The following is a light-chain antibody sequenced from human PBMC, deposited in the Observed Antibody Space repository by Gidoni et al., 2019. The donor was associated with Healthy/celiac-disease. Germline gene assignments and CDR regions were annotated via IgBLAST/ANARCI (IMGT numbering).Light chain of an antibody. V-gene: IGKV3-15*01. CDR2: GAS. CDR3: QQYNNWPPLFT. Sequence: EIVMTQSPATLSVSPGERATLSCRASQSVSRNLAWYQQNPGQAPRLLIYGASTRATGSPARFSGSGSGTEVTLTISSLQSEDFAVYYCQQYNNWPPLFTFGPGTKVDIK. CDR1: QSVSRN. J-gene: IGKJ3*01.